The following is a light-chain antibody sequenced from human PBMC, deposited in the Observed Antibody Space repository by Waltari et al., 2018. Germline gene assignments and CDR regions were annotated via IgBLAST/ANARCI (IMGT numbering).Light chain of an antibody. V-gene: IGLV1-40*01. J-gene: IGLJ2*01. Sequence: QSVLTQPPSGSGAPGQRVSISCPGSGSNPGAGYGVPWYQQHPGQAPKLLIYGTRTRPPGVPDRFFGSQSGTSASLAITALQAEDEAEYYCQSYDTSLSVVFGGGTKLTVL. CDR2: GTR. CDR3: QSYDTSLSVV. CDR1: GSNPGAGYG.